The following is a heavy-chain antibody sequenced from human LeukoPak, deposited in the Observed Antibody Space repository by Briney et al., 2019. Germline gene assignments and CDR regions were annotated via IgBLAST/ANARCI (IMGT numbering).Heavy chain of an antibody. CDR3: ASLYSCGWSPFDY. Sequence: GGSLRLSCAASGFTFSSYGMHWVRQAPGKGLEWVAVIWYDGSNKYYADSVKGRFTISRDNSKNTLYLQMNSLRADDTAVYYCASLYSCGWSPFDYWGQGTLVTVSS. D-gene: IGHD6-19*01. V-gene: IGHV3-33*01. J-gene: IGHJ4*02. CDR1: GFTFSSYG. CDR2: IWYDGSNK.